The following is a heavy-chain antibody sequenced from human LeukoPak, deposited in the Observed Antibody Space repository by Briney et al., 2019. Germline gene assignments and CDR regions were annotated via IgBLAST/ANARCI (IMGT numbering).Heavy chain of an antibody. CDR3: ARGYDFWDDFFDY. CDR1: GGSISSYY. D-gene: IGHD3-3*01. Sequence: PSETLSLTCTVSGGSISSYYWSWIRQPPGKGLEWIGYIYYSGSTNYNPSLKSRVTMSVDTSKNQFSLKLSSVTAADTAVYYCARGYDFWDDFFDYWGQGTLVTVSS. CDR2: IYYSGST. J-gene: IGHJ4*02. V-gene: IGHV4-59*12.